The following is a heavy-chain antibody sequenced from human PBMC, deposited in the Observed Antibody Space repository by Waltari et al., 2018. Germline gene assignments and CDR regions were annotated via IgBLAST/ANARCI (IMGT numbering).Heavy chain of an antibody. Sequence: VQLVESGGGVVQPGRSLRLSCAASVFNFSRYAMHWVRPAPGKGLEWVAVISYDGSNKYYADSVKGRFTISRDNSKNTLYLQMNSLRAEDTAVYYCARSFSSGWYPPGYFDYWGQGTLVTVSS. CDR1: VFNFSRYA. CDR2: ISYDGSNK. J-gene: IGHJ4*02. V-gene: IGHV3-30-3*01. D-gene: IGHD6-19*01. CDR3: ARSFSSGWYPPGYFDY.